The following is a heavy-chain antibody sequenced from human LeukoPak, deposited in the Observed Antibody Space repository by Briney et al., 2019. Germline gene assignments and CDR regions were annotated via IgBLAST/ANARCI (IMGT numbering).Heavy chain of an antibody. J-gene: IGHJ5*02. D-gene: IGHD4-11*01. Sequence: PSETLSLTCAVYGGSFSGYYWNWIRQPPGKGLEWIGEINPSRSTNYSPSLKSRVTISVDTSKNQFSLKLSSVTAADTAVYYCARVRGTVTTWGRSHWFDPWGQGTLVTVSS. CDR1: GGSFSGYY. CDR3: ARVRGTVTTWGRSHWFDP. V-gene: IGHV4-34*01. CDR2: INPSRST.